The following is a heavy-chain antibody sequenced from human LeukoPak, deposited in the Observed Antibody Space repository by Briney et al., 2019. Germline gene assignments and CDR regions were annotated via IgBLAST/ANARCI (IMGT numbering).Heavy chain of an antibody. J-gene: IGHJ4*02. CDR2: ISSGSSYI. D-gene: IGHD2-2*01. V-gene: IGHV3-21*01. CDR3: ACQPAANPEG. CDR1: GFTFSSYS. Sequence: GGSLRLSCAASGFTFSSYSMNWVRQAPGKGLEWVSSISSGSSYIYYADSVKGRSTISRDNAKNSLYLQMNSLRAEDTAVYYCACQPAANPEGWGQGTLVTVSS.